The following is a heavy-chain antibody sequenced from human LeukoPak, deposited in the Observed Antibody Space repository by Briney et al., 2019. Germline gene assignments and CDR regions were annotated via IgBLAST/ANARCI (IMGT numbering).Heavy chain of an antibody. V-gene: IGHV3-7*01. CDR1: GFSFREFW. D-gene: IGHD5-12*01. J-gene: IGHJ4*02. CDR2: INQGGSVK. Sequence: PGGSLRLSCAASGFSFREFWMTWVRQAPGRWLEWVANINQGGSVKYYVDSVKGRFTISRDDAESSLYVQMNSLRDEDTAVYYCARFGYSGWNLEYWGQGTLVTVSS. CDR3: ARFGYSGWNLEY.